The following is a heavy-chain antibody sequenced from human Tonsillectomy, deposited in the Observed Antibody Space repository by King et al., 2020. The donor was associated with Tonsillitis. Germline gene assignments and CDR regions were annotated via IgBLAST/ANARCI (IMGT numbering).Heavy chain of an antibody. CDR3: ARESGALRFLAPDY. J-gene: IGHJ4*02. CDR2: IYTSGST. V-gene: IGHV4-61*02. D-gene: IGHD3-3*01. Sequence: QLQESGPGLVKPSQTLSLTCTVSGGSISSGSYYWSWIRQPAGKGLEWIGRIYTSGSTNYNPSLKSRVTKSVDTSKNQFSLKLSSVTAADTAVYYCARESGALRFLAPDYWGQGTLVTVSS. CDR1: GGSISSGSYY.